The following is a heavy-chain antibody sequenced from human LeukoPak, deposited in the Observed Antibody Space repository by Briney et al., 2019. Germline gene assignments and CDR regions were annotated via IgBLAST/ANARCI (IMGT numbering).Heavy chain of an antibody. J-gene: IGHJ3*02. Sequence: ASVKVSCKASGYTFTSYGISWVRQAPGQGLEWMGWISAYNGNTNYAQKLQGRVTMTTDTSTSTAYMELRSLRSDDTAVYYCARDSLGDSRVRAFDIWSQGTMITVSS. V-gene: IGHV1-18*01. CDR1: GYTFTSYG. CDR2: ISAYNGNT. CDR3: ARDSLGDSRVRAFDI. D-gene: IGHD4-17*01.